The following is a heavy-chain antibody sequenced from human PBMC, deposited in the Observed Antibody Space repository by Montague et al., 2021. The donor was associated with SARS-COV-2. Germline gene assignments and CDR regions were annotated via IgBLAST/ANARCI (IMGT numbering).Heavy chain of an antibody. CDR2: VFYNKGT. CDR3: VRHLHYDCLNGPPDF. CDR1: GVSVTDYY. Sequence: SETLSLTCTVSGVSVTDYYWSWTRQPPGKGLEWVGDVFYNKGTNFNPSLKSRVAISVDTSKNQFSLRLTSVTAADTAFYYCVRHLHYDCLNGPPDFWDQGTLVTVSS. D-gene: IGHD3/OR15-3a*01. J-gene: IGHJ4*02. V-gene: IGHV4-59*08.